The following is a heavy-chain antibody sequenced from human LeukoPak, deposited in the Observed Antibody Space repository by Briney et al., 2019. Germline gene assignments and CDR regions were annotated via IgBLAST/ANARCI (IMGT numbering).Heavy chain of an antibody. J-gene: IGHJ4*02. CDR2: ISGSGGST. D-gene: IGHD1-26*01. CDR3: ARKTSSGYVNY. CDR1: GFTFSSYA. V-gene: IGHV3-23*01. Sequence: GGSLRLSCAASGFTFSSYAMSWVRQAPGKGLEWVSAISGSGGSTYYADSVKGRFTISRDNSKNTLYLQMNSLRAEDTAVYYCARKTSSGYVNYWGQGTLVTVSS.